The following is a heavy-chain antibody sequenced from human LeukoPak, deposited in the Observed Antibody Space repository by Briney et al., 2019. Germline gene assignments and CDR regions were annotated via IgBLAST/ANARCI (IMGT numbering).Heavy chain of an antibody. J-gene: IGHJ4*02. V-gene: IGHV3-7*01. D-gene: IGHD6-13*01. CDR1: GFTFSSYS. CDR3: TRDRPGSPLDY. Sequence: GGSLRLSCVASGFTFSSYSMNWVRQAPGKGLEWVANMNQDGSEEYYVDSVEGRFTISRDNAKSSLYLQMNSLRAEDTAVYYCTRDRPGSPLDYWGQGTLVTVSS. CDR2: MNQDGSEE.